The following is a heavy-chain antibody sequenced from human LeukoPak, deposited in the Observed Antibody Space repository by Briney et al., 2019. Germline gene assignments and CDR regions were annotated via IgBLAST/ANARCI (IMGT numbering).Heavy chain of an antibody. CDR3: ARDHVVAGIVFDY. CDR2: IKQDGSEK. Sequence: GGSLRLSCAASGFTFSSYWMNWVRQAPGKGLEWVANIKQDGSEKYYVDSVKGRFTISRDNAENSLNLQMNSLRAEDTAVYYCARDHVVAGIVFDYWGQGTRLTVSS. J-gene: IGHJ4*02. D-gene: IGHD6-19*01. CDR1: GFTFSSYW. V-gene: IGHV3-7*01.